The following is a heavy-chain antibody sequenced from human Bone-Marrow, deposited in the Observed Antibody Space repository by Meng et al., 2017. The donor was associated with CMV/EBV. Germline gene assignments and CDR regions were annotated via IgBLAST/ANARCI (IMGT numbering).Heavy chain of an antibody. J-gene: IGHJ6*02. CDR2: INPSGGST. Sequence: ASVKVSCKASGYTFTSYYMHWVRQAPGQGLEWMGIINPSGGSTSYAQKFQGRVTMTRDTSTSTAYMELRSLRSDDTAVYYCARNDYYYYGMDVWGQGTTVTVSS. CDR1: GYTFTSYY. CDR3: ARNDYYYYGMDV. D-gene: IGHD1-1*01. V-gene: IGHV1-46*01.